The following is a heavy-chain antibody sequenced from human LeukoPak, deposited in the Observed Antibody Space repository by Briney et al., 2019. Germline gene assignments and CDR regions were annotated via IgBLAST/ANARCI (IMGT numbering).Heavy chain of an antibody. J-gene: IGHJ6*03. V-gene: IGHV3-53*01. Sequence: HSGGSLRLSCAASGFIVSGHYMSWVRQAPGEGLEWVSLIYTSGTTTYADSVKGRFTISRDPSKNTVYLQMNRLRVEDTAVYYCARDKPGFLEGDMDVWGIGTTVTVSS. D-gene: IGHD3-3*01. CDR3: ARDKPGFLEGDMDV. CDR2: IYTSGTT. CDR1: GFIVSGHY.